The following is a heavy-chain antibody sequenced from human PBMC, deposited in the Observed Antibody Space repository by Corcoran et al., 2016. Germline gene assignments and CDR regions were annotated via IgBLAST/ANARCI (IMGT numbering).Heavy chain of an antibody. CDR2: IDWDDAK. Sequence: QVTLKASGPALVNPTQTLTLTCTFSGFSLSTSGMRVSWIRQPPGKALEWLARIDWDDAKFYRTSLKTRLTISKDTSKNQVVLTMTNMDPVDTATEYCARNTGREAFDIWGQGTRGPVSS. D-gene: IGHD3-10*01. CDR1: GFSLSTSGMR. J-gene: IGHJ3*02. CDR3: ARNTGREAFDI. V-gene: IGHV2-70*04.